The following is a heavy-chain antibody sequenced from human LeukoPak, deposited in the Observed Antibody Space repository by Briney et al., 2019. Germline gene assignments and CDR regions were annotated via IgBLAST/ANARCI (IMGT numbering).Heavy chain of an antibody. V-gene: IGHV4-39*01. J-gene: IGHJ6*03. CDR1: GGSISSSSYY. CDR3: ARLHYGGNYGFYYYYMDV. D-gene: IGHD4-23*01. CDR2: FYYSGST. Sequence: SETLSLTCTVSGGSISSSSYYWGWIRQPPGKGLEWIGSFYYSGSTYYNPSLKSRVTISVDTSKNQVSLKLSSVTAADTAVYYCARLHYGGNYGFYYYYMDVWGKGTTVTISS.